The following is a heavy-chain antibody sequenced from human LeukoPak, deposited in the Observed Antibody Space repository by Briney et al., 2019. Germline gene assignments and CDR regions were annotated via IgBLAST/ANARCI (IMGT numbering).Heavy chain of an antibody. D-gene: IGHD5-18*01. CDR1: GGSISSYY. CDR2: IYYSGST. V-gene: IGHV4-59*01. CDR3: ARASKAYSSFDY. Sequence: SETLSLTCTVPGGSISSYYWSWIRQPPGEGLEWIEYIYYSGSTNYNPSLKSRVTISVDTSKNQFSLKLSSVTAADTAVYYCARASKAYSSFDYWGQGTLVTVSS. J-gene: IGHJ4*02.